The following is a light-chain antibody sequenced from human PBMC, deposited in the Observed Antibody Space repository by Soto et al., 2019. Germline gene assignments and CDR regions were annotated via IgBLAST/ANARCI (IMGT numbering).Light chain of an antibody. CDR2: WAS. Sequence: DIVMTQSPDSLAVSLGERATINCKSSQSLLYNSNNKNYLAWYPQEPGQPPKLLIYWASTRESGVPDRFSGSGSGTDFTLTISSLQAEDVAVYYCHQYYSVPLTFGGGTKVEIK. CDR1: QSLLYNSNNKNY. V-gene: IGKV4-1*01. CDR3: HQYYSVPLT. J-gene: IGKJ4*01.